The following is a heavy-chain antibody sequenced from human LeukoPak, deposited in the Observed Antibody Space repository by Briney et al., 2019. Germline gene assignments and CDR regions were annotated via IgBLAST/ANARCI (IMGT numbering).Heavy chain of an antibody. V-gene: IGHV1-2*02. J-gene: IGHJ4*02. CDR1: GYTFTDYY. Sequence: ASVKVSCKASGYTFTDYYMHWVRQAPGQGLEWMGWINPNSGGTNYAQKFQGRVTMTRDTSISTAYMELSRLRSDDTAVYYCARDRTRTGYSSGWYHDYWGQGTPVTVSS. CDR3: ARDRTRTGYSSGWYHDY. D-gene: IGHD6-19*01. CDR2: INPNSGGT.